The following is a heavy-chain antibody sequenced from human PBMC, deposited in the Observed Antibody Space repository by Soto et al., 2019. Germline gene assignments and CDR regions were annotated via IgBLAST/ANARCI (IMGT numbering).Heavy chain of an antibody. D-gene: IGHD3-3*02. J-gene: IGHJ5*02. V-gene: IGHV3-30*03. CDR3: GRELASYNDH. Sequence: GGSLRLSCAASGFTFGSYGRRWVRQAPGKGLEWVAVISYDGSNKYYADSVKGRFTISRDNSKNTLYLQMNSLRAEDTAVYYCGRELASYNDHWGQGTLVTVSS. CDR1: GFTFGSYG. CDR2: ISYDGSNK.